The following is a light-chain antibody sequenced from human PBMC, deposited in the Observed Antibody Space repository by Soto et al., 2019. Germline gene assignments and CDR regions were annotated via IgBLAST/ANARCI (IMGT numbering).Light chain of an antibody. CDR2: GFS. CDR3: QNYGTSPLT. Sequence: EFVLTQSPGTLSLSPVERATLSCRACQSPSSSYFAWYQQKPGQAPRLLFFGFSSRSTGIPDRFSGSGSGKDFTLTSSRLEPEEFAVYFCQNYGTSPLTFGQGTKVEIK. V-gene: IGKV3-20*01. J-gene: IGKJ1*01. CDR1: QSPSSSY.